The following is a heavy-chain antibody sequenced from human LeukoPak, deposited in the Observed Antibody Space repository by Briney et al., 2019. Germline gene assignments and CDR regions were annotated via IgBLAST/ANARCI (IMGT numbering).Heavy chain of an antibody. V-gene: IGHV1-2*02. Sequence: GASVKVSCKASGYTFTVYYMHWVRQAPGQGLEWMGWINPNSGGTNYAQKYQGRVTMTRDTSNSTAYMELSRMRSDDEAVYYCARGGVGELLYGSENFDYWGQGTLVTVSS. J-gene: IGHJ4*02. CDR1: GYTFTVYY. CDR2: INPNSGGT. CDR3: ARGGVGELLYGSENFDY. D-gene: IGHD3-10*01.